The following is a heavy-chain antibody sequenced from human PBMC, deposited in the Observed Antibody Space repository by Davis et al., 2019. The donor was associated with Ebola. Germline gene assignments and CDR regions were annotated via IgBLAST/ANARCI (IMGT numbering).Heavy chain of an antibody. CDR1: GGSSSNYY. D-gene: IGHD3-10*01. J-gene: IGHJ4*02. CDR2: INHSGST. CDR3: ARVRYYGSGSPIDY. V-gene: IGHV4-34*01. Sequence: SETLSLTCDLLGGSSSNYYWTWIRQAPGKGLEWIGEINHSGSTNYNPSLKSRVTISVDTSKNQFSLKLSSVTAADTAVYYCARVRYYGSGSPIDYWGQGTLVTVSS.